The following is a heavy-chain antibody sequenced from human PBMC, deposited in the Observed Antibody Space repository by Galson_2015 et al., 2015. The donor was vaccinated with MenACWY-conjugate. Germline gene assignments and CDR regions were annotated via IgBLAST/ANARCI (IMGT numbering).Heavy chain of an antibody. J-gene: IGHJ4*02. V-gene: IGHV5-51*01. CDR2: IYPDDSDT. Sequence: QSGAEVKKPGESLQISCPGSGYSFDTYWIGWVRQMPGKGLEWMGIIYPDDSDTRYSPSFQGHVTISADKSITTAYLQWSSLKASDTAMYYCARRTGGGGSYSQFDFWGQGTLVTVSS. D-gene: IGHD1-26*01. CDR3: ARRTGGGGSYSQFDF. CDR1: GYSFDTYW.